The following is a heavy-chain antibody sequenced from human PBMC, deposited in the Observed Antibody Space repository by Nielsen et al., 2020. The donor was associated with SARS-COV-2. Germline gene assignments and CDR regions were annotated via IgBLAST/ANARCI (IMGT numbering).Heavy chain of an antibody. Sequence: SETLSLTCTVSGGSISSYYWSWIRQPPGKGLEWIGYIYYSGSTNCNPSLKSRVTISVDTSKNQFSLKLSSVTAADTAVYYCARGDEAADYYYYGMDVWGQGTTVTVSS. J-gene: IGHJ6*02. V-gene: IGHV4-59*01. CDR3: ARGDEAADYYYYGMDV. CDR2: IYYSGST. D-gene: IGHD6-25*01. CDR1: GGSISSYY.